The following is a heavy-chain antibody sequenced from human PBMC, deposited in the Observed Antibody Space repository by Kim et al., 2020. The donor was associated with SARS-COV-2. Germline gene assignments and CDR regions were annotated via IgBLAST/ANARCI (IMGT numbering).Heavy chain of an antibody. CDR1: GFTFSSYA. D-gene: IGHD3-22*01. CDR2: IWYAGSNK. V-gene: IGHV3-33*06. Sequence: GGSLRLSCAASGFTFSSYAMHWVRQAPGKGLEWVAVIWYAGSNKYYADSVKGRFTISRDNSKNTLYLQMNSLRAEDTAVYYCAKEGRGIYYDSSGYYPPYYYYGMDVWGQGTTVTVSS. J-gene: IGHJ6*02. CDR3: AKEGRGIYYDSSGYYPPYYYYGMDV.